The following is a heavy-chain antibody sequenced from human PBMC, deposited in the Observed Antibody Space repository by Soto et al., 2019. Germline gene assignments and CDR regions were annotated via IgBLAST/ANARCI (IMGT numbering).Heavy chain of an antibody. D-gene: IGHD6-19*01. Sequence: QVQLQESGPGLVKPSGTLSLTCAVSGGSISSSNWWSWVRQPPGKGLEWIGEIYHSGSTNYNPSLKGRVTISVNKPKTKSSLKLSSVTAGDTAVYYGGREAVAGTRVNYWGQEPWSPSPQ. V-gene: IGHV4-4*02. CDR1: GGSISSSNW. CDR3: GREAVAGTRVNY. J-gene: IGHJ4*01. CDR2: IYHSGST.